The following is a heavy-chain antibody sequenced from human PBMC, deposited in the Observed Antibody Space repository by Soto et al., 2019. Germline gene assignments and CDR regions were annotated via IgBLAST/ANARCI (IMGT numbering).Heavy chain of an antibody. D-gene: IGHD6-6*01. J-gene: IGHJ6*02. Sequence: GGSLRLSCAASGFTFSSYAMSWVRQAPGKGLEWVSAISGSGGSTYYADSVKGRFTISRDNSKNTLYLQMNSLRAEDTAVYYCARWGQLAPLFYYYGMDVWGQGTTVTVSS. V-gene: IGHV3-23*01. CDR2: ISGSGGST. CDR3: ARWGQLAPLFYYYGMDV. CDR1: GFTFSSYA.